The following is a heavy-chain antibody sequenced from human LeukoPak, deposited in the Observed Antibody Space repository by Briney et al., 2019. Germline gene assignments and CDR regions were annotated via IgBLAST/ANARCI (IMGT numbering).Heavy chain of an antibody. D-gene: IGHD1-26*01. CDR1: GFTFSSYS. Sequence: GGSLRLSCAASGFTFSSYSMNWVRQAPGKGLEWVSSISSSSSYIYYADSVKGRFTISRDNAKNTLYLQMNSLRAEDTAVYYCAREVEASFAFDYWGQGTLVTVSS. CDR3: AREVEASFAFDY. CDR2: ISSSSSYI. J-gene: IGHJ4*02. V-gene: IGHV3-21*01.